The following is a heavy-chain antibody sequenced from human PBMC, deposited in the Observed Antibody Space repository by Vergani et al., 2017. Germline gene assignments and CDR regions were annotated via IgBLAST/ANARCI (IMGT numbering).Heavy chain of an antibody. J-gene: IGHJ5*02. Sequence: EVQLLESGGGLVQPGGSLRLSCAASGFPFSSYAMSWVRQAPGKVLEWVSAISGSGGSTYYADSLKGRFTISRDNSKNTLYLPMNSLRAEDTAVYYCAKECSGVSCYVNWFDPWGQGTLVTVSS. V-gene: IGHV3-23*01. D-gene: IGHD2-15*01. CDR3: AKECSGVSCYVNWFDP. CDR1: GFPFSSYA. CDR2: ISGSGGST.